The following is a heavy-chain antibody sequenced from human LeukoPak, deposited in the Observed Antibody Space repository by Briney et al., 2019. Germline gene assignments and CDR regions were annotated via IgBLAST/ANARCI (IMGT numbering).Heavy chain of an antibody. D-gene: IGHD2-15*01. Sequence: SETLSLTCTVSGGSISSYYWGWIRQPPGKGLEWIGSIYYSGSTYYNPSLKSRVTISVDTSKNQFSLKLSSVTAADTAVYYCARSGVFPYYFDYWGQGTLVTVSS. CDR2: IYYSGST. CDR3: ARSGVFPYYFDY. CDR1: GGSISSYY. J-gene: IGHJ4*02. V-gene: IGHV4-39*01.